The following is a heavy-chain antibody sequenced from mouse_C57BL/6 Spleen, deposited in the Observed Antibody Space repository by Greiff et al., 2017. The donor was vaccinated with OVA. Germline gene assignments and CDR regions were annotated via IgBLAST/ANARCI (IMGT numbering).Heavy chain of an antibody. CDR3: ARSGGSSYAMDY. V-gene: IGHV1-53*01. D-gene: IGHD1-1*01. Sequence: VQLQQPGTELVKPGASVKLSCKASGYTFTSYWMHWVKQRPGQGLEWIGNINPSNGGTNYNEQFTRTATLTVDQSSSPAYMQLSSLTSEDSAVDYCARSGGSSYAMDYWGQGTSVTVSA. CDR1: GYTFTSYW. J-gene: IGHJ4*01. CDR2: INPSNGGT.